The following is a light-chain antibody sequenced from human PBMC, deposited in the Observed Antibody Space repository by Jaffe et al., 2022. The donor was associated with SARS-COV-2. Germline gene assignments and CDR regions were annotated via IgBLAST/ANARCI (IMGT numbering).Light chain of an antibody. Sequence: DIQLTQSPSFLSASVGDTVTITCRASQGIRNYLVWFQQKPGKAPKLLIYSASTLQSGVPSRFSGSGSGTEFTLAISSLQPEDFATYYCHQLNTYPFTFGGGTTVEIK. CDR2: SAS. CDR3: HQLNTYPFT. V-gene: IGKV1-9*01. J-gene: IGKJ4*01. CDR1: QGIRNY.